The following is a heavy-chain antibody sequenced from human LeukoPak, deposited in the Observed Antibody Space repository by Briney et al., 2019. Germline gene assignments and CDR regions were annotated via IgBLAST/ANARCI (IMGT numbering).Heavy chain of an antibody. D-gene: IGHD6-13*01. CDR1: GFTFSSYS. Sequence: GGSLRLSCAASGFTFSSYSMSWVRQAPGKGLEWVSVICSGGTTNYADSVKGRFTISRDNSKNTLFLQMNSLRAEDTAVYYCARGGYSSSWYHFDYWGQGTLVTVSS. J-gene: IGHJ4*02. CDR2: ICSGGTT. V-gene: IGHV3-53*01. CDR3: ARGGYSSSWYHFDY.